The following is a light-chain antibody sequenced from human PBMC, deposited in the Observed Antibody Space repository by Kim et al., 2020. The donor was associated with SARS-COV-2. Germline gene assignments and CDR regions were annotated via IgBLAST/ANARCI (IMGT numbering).Light chain of an antibody. CDR3: QQYNSYPWT. V-gene: IGKV1-5*03. CDR1: QSISSW. Sequence: AYVGDRVTITCRASQSISSWLAWYQQKPGKAPKLLIYKASSLESGVPSRFSGSGSGTEFTLTISSLQPDDFATYYCQQYNSYPWTFGQGTKVEIK. CDR2: KAS. J-gene: IGKJ1*01.